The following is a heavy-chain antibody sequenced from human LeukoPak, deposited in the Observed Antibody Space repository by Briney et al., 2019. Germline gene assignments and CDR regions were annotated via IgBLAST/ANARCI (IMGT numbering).Heavy chain of an antibody. CDR3: ARSRTQQLNY. CDR2: IIPILGIA. D-gene: IGHD6-13*01. CDR1: GGTFSSYA. V-gene: IGHV1-69*04. J-gene: IGHJ4*02. Sequence: ASVKLSCKAAGGTFSSYAISWVRQAPGQGLEWLGRIIPILGIANYAQKFQGRVPITADKSTSTAYRVLSSLRSEDKAVYYCARSRTQQLNYWGQGTLVTVSS.